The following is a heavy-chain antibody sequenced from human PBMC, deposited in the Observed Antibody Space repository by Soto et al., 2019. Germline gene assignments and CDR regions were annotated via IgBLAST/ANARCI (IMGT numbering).Heavy chain of an antibody. V-gene: IGHV1-69*02. CDR1: GGTFSSYT. CDR2: VIPLLGIT. Sequence: QVQLVQSGAEVKKPGSAVKVTCKASGGTFSSYTITWVRQAPGDGLEWMGRVIPLLGITNYAQKFQGRVTISADRSTSTASMELRSLRSEDTAVYYCARGGVGAAGGMDVWGQGTTVSVSS. J-gene: IGHJ6*02. D-gene: IGHD1-26*01. CDR3: ARGGVGAAGGMDV.